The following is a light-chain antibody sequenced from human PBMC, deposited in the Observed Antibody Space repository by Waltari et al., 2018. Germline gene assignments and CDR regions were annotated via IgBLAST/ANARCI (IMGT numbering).Light chain of an antibody. CDR1: SSDVGNYNL. CDR3: CSYVGLGIYV. CDR2: EVT. V-gene: IGLV2-23*02. J-gene: IGLJ1*01. Sequence: QSGLTQPASVSGSPGQSITISCTGTSSDVGNYNLVSWYQQYPGKAPQLMVYEVTKRASGVPDRFSGSKSGNTASLTIHGLQSEDEADYYCCSYVGLGIYVFGSGTKVTV.